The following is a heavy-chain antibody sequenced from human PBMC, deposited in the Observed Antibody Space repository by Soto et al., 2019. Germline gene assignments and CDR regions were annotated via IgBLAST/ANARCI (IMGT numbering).Heavy chain of an antibody. D-gene: IGHD2-15*01. Sequence: QVQLVESGGGVVQPGRSLRLSCAASGFTFSSYGMHWVRQAPGTGLEWVAVISYDGSNKYSEDSVKGRFTISRDNSKNTLYLQMNSLRAEDMDVYYCAKETYSGPLGYWGQGTLVTVSS. V-gene: IGHV3-30*18. CDR3: AKETYSGPLGY. J-gene: IGHJ4*02. CDR1: GFTFSSYG. CDR2: ISYDGSNK.